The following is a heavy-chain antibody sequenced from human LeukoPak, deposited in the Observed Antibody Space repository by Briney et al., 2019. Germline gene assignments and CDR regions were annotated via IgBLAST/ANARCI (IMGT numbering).Heavy chain of an antibody. D-gene: IGHD7-27*01. V-gene: IGHV3-48*01. CDR2: LSGSSSVI. CDR3: VRDGSSWGNFDY. J-gene: IGHJ4*02. CDR1: GFTFSTYA. Sequence: GGSLRLSCAASGFTFSTYAMDWVRQAPGKGLEWVSYLSGSSSVIYHADSVKGRFTISRDNAKNSLYLQMNSLRTEDTAVYYCVRDGSSWGNFDYWGQGTLVSVSS.